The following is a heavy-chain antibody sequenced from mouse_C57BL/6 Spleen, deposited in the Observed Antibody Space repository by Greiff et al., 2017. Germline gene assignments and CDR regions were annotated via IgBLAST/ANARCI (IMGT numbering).Heavy chain of an antibody. V-gene: IGHV5-4*01. CDR1: GFTFSSYA. CDR2: ISDGGSYT. D-gene: IGHD2-3*01. J-gene: IGHJ1*03. Sequence: EVQRVESGGGLVKPGGSLKLSCAASGFTFSSYAMSWVRQTPEKRLEWVATISDGGSYTYYPDNVKGRFTISRDNAKNNLYLQMSHLKSEDTAMYYCARDEMAIYDWYFDVWGTGTTVTVSS. CDR3: ARDEMAIYDWYFDV.